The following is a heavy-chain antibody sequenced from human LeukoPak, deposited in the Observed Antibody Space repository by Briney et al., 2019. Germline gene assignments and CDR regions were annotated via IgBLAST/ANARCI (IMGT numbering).Heavy chain of an antibody. J-gene: IGHJ4*02. V-gene: IGHV4-38-2*02. CDR3: ARVNYGDYLDY. CDR1: GYSISSGYY. D-gene: IGHD4-17*01. CDR2: IYHSGST. Sequence: PSETLSLTCTVSGYSISSGYYWGWIRQPPGKGLEWIGSIYHSGSTYYNPSLKSRVTISVDTSKNQFSLKLSSVTAADTAVYYCARVNYGDYLDYWGQGTLVTVSS.